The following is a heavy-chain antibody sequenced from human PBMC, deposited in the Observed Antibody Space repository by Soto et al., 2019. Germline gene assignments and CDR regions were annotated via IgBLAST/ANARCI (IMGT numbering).Heavy chain of an antibody. CDR1: GYTFTSYG. CDR2: ISAYNGNT. V-gene: IGHV1-18*04. Sequence: ASVKVSCKASGYTFTSYGISWVRQAPGQGLEWMGWISAYNGNTNYAQKLQGRVTMTTDTSTSTAYMELRSLRSDDTAVYYCARDANYYYYYGMDVWGQGTTVTVSS. CDR3: ARDANYYYYYGMDV. J-gene: IGHJ6*02.